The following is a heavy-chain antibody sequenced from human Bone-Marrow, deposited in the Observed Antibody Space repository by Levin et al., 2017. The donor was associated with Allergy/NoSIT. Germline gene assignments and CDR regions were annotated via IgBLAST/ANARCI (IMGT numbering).Heavy chain of an antibody. CDR1: GYSFRSNW. V-gene: IGHV5-51*01. Sequence: GESLKISCKGSGYSFRSNWIVWVRQTPGKGLEWMGNIYPLDSDTRYSPSFQGQVTISADKSTDTAYLQWSSLRASDTAMYYCARSRSSWSQLDYWGQGTLVTVSS. D-gene: IGHD6-13*01. J-gene: IGHJ4*02. CDR2: IYPLDSDT. CDR3: ARSRSSWSQLDY.